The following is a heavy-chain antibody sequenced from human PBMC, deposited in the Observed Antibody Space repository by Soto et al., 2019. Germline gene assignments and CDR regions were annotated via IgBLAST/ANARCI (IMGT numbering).Heavy chain of an antibody. V-gene: IGHV3-23*01. Sequence: GGSLRLSCAASGFTFSSYAMSWVRQAPGKGLEWVSAISGSGGSTYYADSVKGRFTISRDNSKDTLYLQMNSLRAEDTAVYYSAKVPRGPFDYWGQGTLVTVSS. CDR1: GFTFSSYA. CDR2: ISGSGGST. CDR3: AKVPRGPFDY. J-gene: IGHJ4*02.